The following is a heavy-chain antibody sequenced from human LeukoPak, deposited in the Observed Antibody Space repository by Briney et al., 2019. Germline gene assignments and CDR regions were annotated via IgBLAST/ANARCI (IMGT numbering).Heavy chain of an antibody. Sequence: KTSETLSLTCTVSGGSISSYYWSWIRQPAGKGLEWIGRIYTSGSTNYNPSLKSRVTMSVDTSKNQFSLKLSSVTAADTAVYYCARDVAPQPFYYYYGMDVWGQGTTVTVSS. CDR3: ARDVAPQPFYYYYGMDV. CDR2: IYTSGST. D-gene: IGHD2-15*01. V-gene: IGHV4-4*07. J-gene: IGHJ6*02. CDR1: GGSISSYY.